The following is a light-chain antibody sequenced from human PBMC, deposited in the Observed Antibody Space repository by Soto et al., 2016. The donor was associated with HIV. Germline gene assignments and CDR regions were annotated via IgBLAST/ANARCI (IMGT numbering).Light chain of an antibody. CDR3: QQYNSYPLT. V-gene: IGKV1-16*02. CDR1: QMINSY. Sequence: DIQMTQSPSSLSAYIGDRVTITCRASQMINSYLNWYQQKPGKAPKLLIYAASSLQSGVPSKFSGSGSGTDFTLTISSLQPEDFATYYCQQYNSYPLTFGGGTKVEIK. J-gene: IGKJ4*01. CDR2: AAS.